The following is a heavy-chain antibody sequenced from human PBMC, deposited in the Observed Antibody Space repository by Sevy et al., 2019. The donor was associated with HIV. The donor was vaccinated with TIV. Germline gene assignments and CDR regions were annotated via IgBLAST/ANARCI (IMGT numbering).Heavy chain of an antibody. CDR3: ARGGGGDAEAAALDY. CDR1: GFSFSSYE. V-gene: IGHV3-48*03. J-gene: IGHJ4*02. Sequence: GGSLRLSCAASGFSFSSYEMNWVRQAPGKGLEWVSYIGSSGGSIYYADSVKGRFTISRDNAKNSLYLQMNSLRAEDTAVYYWARGGGGDAEAAALDYWGQGTLVTVSS. D-gene: IGHD6-25*01. CDR2: IGSSGGSI.